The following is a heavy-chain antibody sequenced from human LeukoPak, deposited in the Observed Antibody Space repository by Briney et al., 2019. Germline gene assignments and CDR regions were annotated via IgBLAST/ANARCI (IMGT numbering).Heavy chain of an antibody. J-gene: IGHJ4*02. CDR2: IYSGGST. Sequence: PGGSLRLSCVASGFTFSDYYMSWIRQAPGKGLEWVSVIYSGGSTYYADSVKGRFTISRDNSKNTLYLQMNSLRAEDTAVYYCARDPAYCSGGSCYKIDYWGQGTLVTVSS. CDR3: ARDPAYCSGGSCYKIDY. CDR1: GFTFSDYY. D-gene: IGHD2-15*01. V-gene: IGHV3-66*02.